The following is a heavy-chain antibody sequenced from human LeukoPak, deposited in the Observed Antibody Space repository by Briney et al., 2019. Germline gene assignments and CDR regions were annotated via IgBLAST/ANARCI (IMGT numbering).Heavy chain of an antibody. CDR3: TTTTMVRGVTDFDY. D-gene: IGHD3-10*01. J-gene: IGHJ4*02. V-gene: IGHV3-15*01. CDR1: GFTFSNAW. Sequence: GGSLRLSCAASGFTFSNAWMSWVRQAPGKGLEWVGRIKSKTDGGTTDYAAPVKGRFTISRDDSKNTLYLQMNSLKTEDTAVYYCTTTTMVRGVTDFDYWGQGTLVTVSS. CDR2: IKSKTDGGTT.